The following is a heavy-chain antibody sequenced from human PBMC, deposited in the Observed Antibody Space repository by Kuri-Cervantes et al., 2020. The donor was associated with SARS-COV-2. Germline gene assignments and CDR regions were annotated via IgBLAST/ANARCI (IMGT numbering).Heavy chain of an antibody. J-gene: IGHJ4*02. CDR3: ARSPVWEGYFDF. D-gene: IGHD1-26*01. Sequence: GGSLRLPCAASGFTFSNAWMSWVRQAPGKGLEWVSVIYSGGSTYYADSVKGRFTISRDNSKNTLYLQMNSLRAEDTAVYYCARSPVWEGYFDFWGQGTRVTVSS. V-gene: IGHV3-53*01. CDR1: GFTFSNAW. CDR2: IYSGGST.